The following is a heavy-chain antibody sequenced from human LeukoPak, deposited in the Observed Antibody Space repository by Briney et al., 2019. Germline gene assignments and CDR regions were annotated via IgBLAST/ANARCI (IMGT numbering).Heavy chain of an antibody. CDR3: ASGLVPKRGDDYSNYFDY. J-gene: IGHJ4*02. CDR2: ISWNSGSI. V-gene: IGHV3-9*01. D-gene: IGHD4-11*01. Sequence: QTGGSLRLSCAASGFTFDDYAMHWVRQAPGKGLEWVSGISWNSGSIGYADSVKGRFTISRDNAKNSLYLQMNSLRAEDTALYYCASGLVPKRGDDYSNYFDYWGQGTLITVSS. CDR1: GFTFDDYA.